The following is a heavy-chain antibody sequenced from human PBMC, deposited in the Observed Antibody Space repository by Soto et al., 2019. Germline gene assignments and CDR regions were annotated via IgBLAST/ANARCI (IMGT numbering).Heavy chain of an antibody. CDR1: GGSISSSSYY. V-gene: IGHV4-39*01. D-gene: IGHD3-9*01. CDR2: IYYSGST. CDR3: AFTHYDILTGHPQFCFDY. Sequence: PSETLSLTCTVSGGSISSSSYYWGWIRQPPGKGLEWIGSIYYSGSTYYNPSLKSRVTISVDTSKNQFSLKLSSVTAADTAVYYCAFTHYDILTGHPQFCFDYWGQGTLVTVSS. J-gene: IGHJ4*02.